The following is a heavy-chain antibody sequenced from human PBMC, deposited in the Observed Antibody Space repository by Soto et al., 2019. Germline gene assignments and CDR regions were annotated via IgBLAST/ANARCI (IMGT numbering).Heavy chain of an antibody. V-gene: IGHV3-64D*06. Sequence: GGSLRLSCSASGLSFNDYAMHWVRQAAGKGLEYVSSISSDGGTTYYADSVKGRFTISRDNSKNTLYLQMSSLRVEDTDVYYCVKDRVVNDWGRGALVTVSS. CDR1: GLSFNDYA. CDR3: VKDRVVND. CDR2: ISSDGGTT. J-gene: IGHJ4*01. D-gene: IGHD1-1*01.